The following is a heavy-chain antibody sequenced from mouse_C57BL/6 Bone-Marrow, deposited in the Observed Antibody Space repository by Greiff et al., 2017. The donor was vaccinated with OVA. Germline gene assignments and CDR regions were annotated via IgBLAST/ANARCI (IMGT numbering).Heavy chain of an antibody. CDR2: ISSGSSTI. V-gene: IGHV5-17*01. CDR1: GFTFSDYG. D-gene: IGHD4-1*01. Sequence: EVQGVESGGGLVKPGGSLQLSCAASGFTFSDYGLHWVRQAPGKGLEWVAYISSGSSTIYYADTVKGRFTISRDNATNTLFLQMTGLSSEDTSMYYCASELGRWGYWGQGTTLTVSS. J-gene: IGHJ2*01. CDR3: ASELGRWGY.